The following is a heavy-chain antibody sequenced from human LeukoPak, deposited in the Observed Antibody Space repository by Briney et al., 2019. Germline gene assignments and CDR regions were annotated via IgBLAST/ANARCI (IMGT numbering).Heavy chain of an antibody. J-gene: IGHJ5*02. D-gene: IGHD3-3*01. CDR3: ARGLYDFWSGRNWFDP. CDR2: IIPIFGTA. Sequence: SVKVSCKASGGTFSSYAISWVRQAPGQGLEWMGGIIPIFGTANYAQRFQGRVTITADESTSTAYMELSSLRSEDTAVYYCARGLYDFWSGRNWFDPWGQGTLVTVSS. CDR1: GGTFSSYA. V-gene: IGHV1-69*13.